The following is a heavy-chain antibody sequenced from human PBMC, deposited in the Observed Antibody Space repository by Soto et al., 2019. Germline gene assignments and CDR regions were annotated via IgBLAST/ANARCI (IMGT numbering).Heavy chain of an antibody. CDR2: IIPIFGTA. V-gene: IGHV1-69*13. CDR3: AVSIAARNLN. Sequence: GASVKVSCKASGGTFSSYAISWVRQAPGQGLEWMGGIIPIFGTANYAQKCQGRVTITADESTSTAYMELSSLRSEDTAVYYCAVSIAARNLNWGQGTLVTVSS. CDR1: GGTFSSYA. D-gene: IGHD6-6*01. J-gene: IGHJ4*02.